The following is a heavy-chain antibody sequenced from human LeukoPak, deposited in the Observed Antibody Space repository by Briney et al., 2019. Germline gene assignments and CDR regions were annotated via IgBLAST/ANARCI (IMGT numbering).Heavy chain of an antibody. CDR3: VKDISRYSGYY. J-gene: IGHJ4*02. CDR2: ISSNGGST. V-gene: IGHV3-64D*06. D-gene: IGHD5-12*01. Sequence: GGSLRLSCSASGFTFSSYAMHWVRQAPGKGLEYVSAISSNGGSTYYADSVKGRFTISSDNSKNTLYLQMSSLRAEDTAVYYCVKDISRYSGYYWGQGTLVTVSS. CDR1: GFTFSSYA.